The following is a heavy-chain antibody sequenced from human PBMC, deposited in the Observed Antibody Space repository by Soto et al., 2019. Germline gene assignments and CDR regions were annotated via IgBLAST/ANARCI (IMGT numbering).Heavy chain of an antibody. CDR1: GYTLTELS. Sequence: ASVKVSCKGSGYTLTELSMHWVRLAPGKGLEWMGGFDPEDGETIYAQKFQGRVTMTEDTSTDTAYMELSSLRSEDTAVYYCATWLWSGKDAFDIWGQGTMVTVS. CDR3: ATWLWSGKDAFDI. CDR2: FDPEDGET. V-gene: IGHV1-24*01. D-gene: IGHD5-18*01. J-gene: IGHJ3*02.